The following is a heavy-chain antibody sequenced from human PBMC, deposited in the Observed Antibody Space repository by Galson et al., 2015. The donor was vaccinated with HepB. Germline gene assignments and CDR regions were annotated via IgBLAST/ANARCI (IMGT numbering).Heavy chain of an antibody. CDR1: HGSINTYY. CDR2: IYYNGDT. V-gene: IGHV4-59*08. CDR3: ARHPGRGSVGYAFDL. J-gene: IGHJ4*02. Sequence: SETLSLTCRVSHGSINTYYWSWIRQSPGNRLEWIGYIYYNGDTTYNPSLGYRVGMSVDTSINQVSLWLTSVTAADTAVYYCARHPGRGSVGYAFDLWGQGTLVTVSA. D-gene: IGHD5-12*01.